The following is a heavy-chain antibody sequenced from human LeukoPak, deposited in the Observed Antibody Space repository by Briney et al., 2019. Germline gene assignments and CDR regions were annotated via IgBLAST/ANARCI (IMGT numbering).Heavy chain of an antibody. D-gene: IGHD1-26*01. J-gene: IGHJ4*02. CDR3: ARGEWELLQALDY. CDR1: GYTFTGYY. CDR2: INPNSGGT. Sequence: WASVNVSCKASGYTFTGYYMHWVRQAPGQGREWMGWINPNSGGTNYAQTFQGRVTITRDTSISTAYMELSRLRSDDTAVYYCARGEWELLQALDYWGQGTLVTVSS. V-gene: IGHV1-2*02.